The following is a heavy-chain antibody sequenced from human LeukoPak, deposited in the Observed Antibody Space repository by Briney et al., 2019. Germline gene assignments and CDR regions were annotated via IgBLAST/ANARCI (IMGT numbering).Heavy chain of an antibody. CDR2: INTRDNHA. V-gene: IGHV1-18*01. J-gene: IGHJ3*02. CDR1: GYSFTTYG. Sequence: ASVKVSCKASGYSFTTYGITWLRQAPGQGLERVGWINTRDNHALYVQNFLGRVTLTIDTSTSTAYMGLRSLRSDDTAVYYCARDVTVIGVDGQGTSFDIWGQGTVVTVSS. CDR3: ARDVTVIGVDGQGTSFDI. D-gene: IGHD2-21*01.